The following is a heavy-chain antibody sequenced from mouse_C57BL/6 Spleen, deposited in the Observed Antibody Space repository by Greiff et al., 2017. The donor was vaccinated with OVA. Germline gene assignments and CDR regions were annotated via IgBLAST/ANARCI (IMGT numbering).Heavy chain of an antibody. Sequence: QVQLQQSGAELVKPGASVKMSCKASGYTFTSYWITWVKQRPAQGLEWIGDIYPGSGSTNYNEKFKSKATLTVDTSSSTAYMQLSSLTSEDSAVYYCARRGTGNFDYWGQGTTLTVSS. CDR2: IYPGSGST. V-gene: IGHV1-55*01. CDR3: ARRGTGNFDY. J-gene: IGHJ2*01. CDR1: GYTFTSYW. D-gene: IGHD4-1*01.